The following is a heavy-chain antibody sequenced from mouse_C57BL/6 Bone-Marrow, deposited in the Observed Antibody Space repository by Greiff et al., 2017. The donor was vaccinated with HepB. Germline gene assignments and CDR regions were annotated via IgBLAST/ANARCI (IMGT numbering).Heavy chain of an antibody. Sequence: EVKLVESGGGLVQPGGSLKLSCAASGFTFSDYYMYWVRQTPEKRLEWVAYISNGGGSTYYPDTVKGRFTISRDNAKNTLYLQMSRLKSEDTAMYYCARSGYSNYGFAYWGQGTLVTVAA. CDR3: ARSGYSNYGFAY. V-gene: IGHV5-12*01. D-gene: IGHD2-5*01. CDR1: GFTFSDYY. CDR2: ISNGGGST. J-gene: IGHJ3*01.